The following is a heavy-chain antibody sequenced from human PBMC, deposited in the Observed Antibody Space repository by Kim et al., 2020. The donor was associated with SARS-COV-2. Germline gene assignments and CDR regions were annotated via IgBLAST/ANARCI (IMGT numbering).Heavy chain of an antibody. J-gene: IGHJ1*01. V-gene: IGHV3-15*01. CDR2: IKSKTDGGTT. Sequence: GGSLRLSCAASGFTFSNAWMSWVRQAPGKGLEWVGRIKSKTDGGTTDYAAPVKGRFTISRDDSKNTLYLQMNSLKTEDTAVYYCTTESANYYDSSGYHILYFQHWGQGTLVTVSS. D-gene: IGHD3-22*01. CDR1: GFTFSNAW. CDR3: TTESANYYDSSGYHILYFQH.